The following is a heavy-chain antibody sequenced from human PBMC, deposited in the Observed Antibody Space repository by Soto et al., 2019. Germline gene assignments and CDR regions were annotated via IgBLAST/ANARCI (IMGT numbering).Heavy chain of an antibody. J-gene: IGHJ5*02. Sequence: SETLSLTCAVFGGSLSDNYWSWIRQPPGKGLEWIGETNYSGSTNYNSSLKGRVTISVDTSKNQFSLKLSSVTAADTAVYYCARIDDYWFDPWGQGTLVTVSS. V-gene: IGHV4-34*01. D-gene: IGHD4-17*01. CDR3: ARIDDYWFDP. CDR2: TNYSGST. CDR1: GGSLSDNY.